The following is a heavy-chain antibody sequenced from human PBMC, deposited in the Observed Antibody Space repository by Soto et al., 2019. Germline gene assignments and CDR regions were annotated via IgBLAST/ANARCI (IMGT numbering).Heavy chain of an antibody. CDR2: IYYSGST. Sequence: SETLSLTCTVSGGSISSYYWSWIRQPPGKGLEWIGYIYYSGSTNYNPSLKSRVTISVDTSKNQFSLKLSSVTAADTGVYYCARHGGKYCSSTSCYRWFDPWGQGTLVTVSS. CDR3: ARHGGKYCSSTSCYRWFDP. J-gene: IGHJ5*02. V-gene: IGHV4-59*08. CDR1: GGSISSYY. D-gene: IGHD2-2*02.